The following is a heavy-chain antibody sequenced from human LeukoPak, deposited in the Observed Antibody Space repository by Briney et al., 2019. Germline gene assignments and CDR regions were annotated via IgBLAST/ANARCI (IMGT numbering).Heavy chain of an antibody. CDR2: MNPNSSNT. CDR1: GYTFTSYD. J-gene: IGHJ6*03. Sequence: ASVKVSCKASGYTFTSYDINWVRQATGQGLEWMGWMNPNSSNTNYAQKLQGRVTMTTDTSTSTVYMELRSLRSDDTAVYYCARVTALYYYMDVWGKGTTVTVSS. CDR3: ARVTALYYYMDV. V-gene: IGHV1-18*01.